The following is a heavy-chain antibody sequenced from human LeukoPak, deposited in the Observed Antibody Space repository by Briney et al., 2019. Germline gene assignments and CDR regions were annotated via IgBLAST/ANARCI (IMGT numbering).Heavy chain of an antibody. CDR2: IYTSGST. J-gene: IGHJ6*03. V-gene: IGHV4-4*07. CDR3: ARGVRGPYYYYMDV. Sequence: SETLSLTCSVSGGSISSYYWSWIRQPAGRGLEWIGRIYTSGSTNYTPSLKSRVTMSVDTSKNQFSLKLSSVTAADTAVYYCARGVRGPYYYYMDVWGKGTTVTVSS. CDR1: GGSISSYY. D-gene: IGHD3-10*01.